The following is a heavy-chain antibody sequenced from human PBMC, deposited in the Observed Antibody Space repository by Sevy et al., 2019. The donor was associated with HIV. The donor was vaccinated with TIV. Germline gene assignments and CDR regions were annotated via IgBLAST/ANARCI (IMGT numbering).Heavy chain of an antibody. V-gene: IGHV3-23*01. CDR3: TNYQPNYYDSFSDAFDI. D-gene: IGHD3-22*01. CDR1: GFTFGSYA. Sequence: GGSLRLSCAASGFTFGSYAMTWVRQAPGKGLEWVSGISGSGTKYYADSVKGRFTISRDNSKSTLFLQMNSLKAKDTAVYYCTNYQPNYYDSFSDAFDIWGQGTMVTVSS. CDR2: ISGSGTK. J-gene: IGHJ3*02.